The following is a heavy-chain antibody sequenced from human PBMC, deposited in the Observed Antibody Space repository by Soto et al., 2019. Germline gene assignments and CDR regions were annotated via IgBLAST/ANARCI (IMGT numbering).Heavy chain of an antibody. CDR3: ARGSRDTAFVLPRFAF. CDR2: IYSIGTT. CDR1: GGSFNSDGYY. Sequence: QVQLQESGPGLVKPSQTLSLTCTVSGGSFNSDGYYWSWIRQHPEKGLEWIGYIYSIGTTYYNPSPRSRISISMDTSKNQFSLGLTSVTAADTAVYFCARGSRDTAFVLPRFAFWGQGTLVTVSS. J-gene: IGHJ4*02. D-gene: IGHD5-18*01. V-gene: IGHV4-31*03.